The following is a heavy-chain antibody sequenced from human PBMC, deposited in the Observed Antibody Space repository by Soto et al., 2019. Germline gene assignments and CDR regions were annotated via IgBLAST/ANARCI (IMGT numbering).Heavy chain of an antibody. CDR3: AREGALKPFSS. CDR1: GFTFSNYN. Sequence: GGSLRIACVASGFTFSNYNINWVRQAPGKGLEWVSHISGTSVYIHYADSVKGRFTISRDNAKNSVYLQMDSLRVEDTAVYYCAREGALKPFSSWGQGALVTVSS. V-gene: IGHV3-21*01. CDR2: ISGTSVYI. J-gene: IGHJ5*02.